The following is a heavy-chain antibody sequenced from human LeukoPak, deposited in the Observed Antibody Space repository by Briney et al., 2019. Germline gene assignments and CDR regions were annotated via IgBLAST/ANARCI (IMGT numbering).Heavy chain of an antibody. CDR2: INTNTGNP. CDR3: AREILRFDI. V-gene: IGHV7-4-1*02. Sequence: VASVKVSCKASGYTFTSYAMNWVREAPGQGLEWMGWINTNTGNPTYAQGLTGRFVFSLDSSVSTAYLQISNLMPEDTAKYYCAREILRFDIWGQGTMVTVSS. CDR1: GYTFTSYA. J-gene: IGHJ3*02.